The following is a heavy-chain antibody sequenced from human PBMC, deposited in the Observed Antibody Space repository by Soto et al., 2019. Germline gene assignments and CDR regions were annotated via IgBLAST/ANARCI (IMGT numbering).Heavy chain of an antibody. V-gene: IGHV3-48*01. J-gene: IGHJ4*02. Sequence: GGSLRLSWAAAGFTCISYSRNWVRQAPGKGLEWVSYISSSSSTIYYADSVKGRFTISRDNAKNSLYLQMNSLRAEDTAVYYCARDPPYCSSTSCFDYSGQGTLVTVSS. D-gene: IGHD2-2*01. CDR2: ISSSSSTI. CDR3: ARDPPYCSSTSCFDY. CDR1: GFTCISYS.